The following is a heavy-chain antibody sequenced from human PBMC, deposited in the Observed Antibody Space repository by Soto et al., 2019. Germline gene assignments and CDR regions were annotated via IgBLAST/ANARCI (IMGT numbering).Heavy chain of an antibody. Sequence: PGGSLRLSCAASGFTFSNTWMSWVRQAPGKGLEWVGRIKSKTDGGPTDYAAPVQGRFTISRDDPKNTLYLQMDSLKTEDTAVYYCTTDIGTTHYYYYYYGMDVWGQGTTVTVSS. CDR2: IKSKTDGGPT. CDR3: TTDIGTTHYYYYYYGMDV. V-gene: IGHV3-15*01. J-gene: IGHJ6*02. CDR1: GFTFSNTW. D-gene: IGHD1-7*01.